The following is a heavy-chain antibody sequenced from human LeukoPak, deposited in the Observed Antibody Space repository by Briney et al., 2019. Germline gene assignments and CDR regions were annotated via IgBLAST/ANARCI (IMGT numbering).Heavy chain of an antibody. Sequence: SETLSLTCTVSGGSISSSDCYWGWIRQPPGKGLEWIGSIYYSGSTFYNPSLKSRVTISVDTSKNQFSLKLSSVTAADTAFYFCARDRRTSGSDFGMDVWGQGTTATVSS. V-gene: IGHV4-39*07. J-gene: IGHJ6*02. CDR1: GGSISSSDCY. CDR2: IYYSGST. CDR3: ARDRRTSGSDFGMDV. D-gene: IGHD3-22*01.